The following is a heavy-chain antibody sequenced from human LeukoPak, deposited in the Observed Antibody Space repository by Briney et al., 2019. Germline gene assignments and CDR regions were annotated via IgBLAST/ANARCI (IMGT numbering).Heavy chain of an antibody. Sequence: PSETLSLTCTVSGDSISSYYWSWIRQPAGKGLEWIGCIYTSGSSNYNPSLKSRVTMSVDTSKNQFSLKLSSVTAADTAMYYCARDNVYRAIDYWGQGTLVTVSS. CDR1: GDSISSYY. CDR2: IYTSGSS. J-gene: IGHJ4*02. V-gene: IGHV4-4*07. D-gene: IGHD1-26*01. CDR3: ARDNVYRAIDY.